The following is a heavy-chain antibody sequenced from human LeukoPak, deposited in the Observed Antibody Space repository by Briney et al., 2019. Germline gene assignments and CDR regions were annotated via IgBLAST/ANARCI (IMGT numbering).Heavy chain of an antibody. Sequence: PGGSLRLSCGASGFTFSSYSMKWVRQAPGKGLEWVSSISSSSSYIYYADSVKGRFTISRDNAKNSLYLQMNSLRAEDTAVYYCAKAQVRGAAAHDYWGQGTLVTVSS. CDR1: GFTFSSYS. CDR2: ISSSSSYI. CDR3: AKAQVRGAAAHDY. J-gene: IGHJ4*02. D-gene: IGHD6-13*01. V-gene: IGHV3-21*01.